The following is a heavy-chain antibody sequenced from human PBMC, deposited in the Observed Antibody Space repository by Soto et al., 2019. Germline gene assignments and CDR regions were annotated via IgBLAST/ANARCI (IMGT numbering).Heavy chain of an antibody. J-gene: IGHJ4*02. V-gene: IGHV3-23*01. Sequence: EVQLLESGGGLVQPGGSLRLSCAASGFTFSSYAMSWVRQAPGKGLEWVSAISGSGGSTYYADSVKGRFTISRDNSKNTLYLPMNSLRAEDTAVYYCAKDLVYDNSADYWGQGTLVTVSS. CDR2: ISGSGGST. CDR3: AKDLVYDNSADY. CDR1: GFTFSSYA. D-gene: IGHD3-9*01.